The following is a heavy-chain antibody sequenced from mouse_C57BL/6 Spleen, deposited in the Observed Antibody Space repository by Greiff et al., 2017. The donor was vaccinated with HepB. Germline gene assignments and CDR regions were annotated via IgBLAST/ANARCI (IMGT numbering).Heavy chain of an antibody. CDR2: IHPNSGST. V-gene: IGHV1-64*01. CDR1: GYTFTSYW. CDR3: ASSYDYEWFAY. J-gene: IGHJ3*01. Sequence: QVQLQQPGAELVKPGASVKLSCKASGYTFTSYWMHWVKQRPGQGLEWIGMIHPNSGSTNYNEKFKSKATLTVDKSSSTAYMQLSSLTSEDSAVYYCASSYDYEWFAYWGQGTLVTVSA. D-gene: IGHD2-4*01.